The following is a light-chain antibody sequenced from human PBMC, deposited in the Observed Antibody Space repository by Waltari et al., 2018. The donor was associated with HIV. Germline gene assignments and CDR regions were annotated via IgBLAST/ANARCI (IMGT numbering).Light chain of an antibody. CDR2: SAS. J-gene: IGKJ2*01. Sequence: DIQLTQSPSSRSASVGDRVTIVCRKQKGVDTYLNWYQQKTGQPPKLLISSASSVQSGVPSRFFATGSETDFTLAITNLQPEDFATYYCQQSYSTVLYTFGQGT. CDR1: KGVDTY. CDR3: QQSYSTVLYT. V-gene: IGKV1-39*01.